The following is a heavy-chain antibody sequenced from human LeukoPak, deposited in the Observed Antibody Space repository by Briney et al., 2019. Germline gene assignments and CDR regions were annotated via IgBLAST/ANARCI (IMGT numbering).Heavy chain of an antibody. Sequence: GRSLRLSCAASGFTFSSHGMHWVRQAPGKGLEWVAVKRYDGSKKYHADSVKGRFTNSRDNSKNTLYLQMNSLRAEDTAVYYCARDLLGYSYDAYYFDFWGQGTLVTVSS. CDR1: GFTFSSHG. CDR2: KRYDGSKK. J-gene: IGHJ4*02. CDR3: ARDLLGYSYDAYYFDF. D-gene: IGHD5-18*01. V-gene: IGHV3-33*01.